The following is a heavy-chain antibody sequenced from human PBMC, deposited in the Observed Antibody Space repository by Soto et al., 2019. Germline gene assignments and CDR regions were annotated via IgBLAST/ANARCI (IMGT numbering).Heavy chain of an antibody. CDR3: ARGSTMVRGVISYYYGMDV. V-gene: IGHV1-8*01. D-gene: IGHD3-10*01. J-gene: IGHJ6*02. CDR2: MNPNSGNT. Sequence: GASVKVSCKASGYTFTSYDINWVRQATGQGLEWMGWMNPNSGNTGYAQKFQGRVTMTRNTSISTAYMELSSLRSEDTAVYYCARGSTMVRGVISYYYGMDVWGQGTTVTVSS. CDR1: GYTFTSYD.